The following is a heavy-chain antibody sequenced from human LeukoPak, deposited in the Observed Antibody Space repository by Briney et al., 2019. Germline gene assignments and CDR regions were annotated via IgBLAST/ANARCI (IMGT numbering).Heavy chain of an antibody. D-gene: IGHD3/OR15-3a*01. V-gene: IGHV4-31*03. CDR3: ARDRTVPPLGRAFDI. CDR2: IYYSGST. Sequence: SETLSLTCTVSGGSISSGGYYWSWIRQHPGEGLEWIGYIYYSGSTYYNPSLKSRVTISVDTSKNQFSLKLSSVTAADTAVYYCARDRTVPPLGRAFDIWGQGTMVTVSS. CDR1: GGSISSGGYY. J-gene: IGHJ3*02.